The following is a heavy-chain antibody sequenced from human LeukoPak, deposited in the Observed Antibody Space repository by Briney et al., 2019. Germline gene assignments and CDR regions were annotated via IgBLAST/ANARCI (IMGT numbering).Heavy chain of an antibody. D-gene: IGHD2-15*01. CDR2: IWYDGSNK. Sequence: PGGSLRLSCAASGFTFSSYGMHWVRQAPGKGLEWVAVIWYDGSNKYYADSVKGRFTISRDNSKNTLYLQMNSLRAEDTAVYYCARALYCSGGSCTENDYWGQGTLVTVSS. V-gene: IGHV3-33*01. CDR3: ARALYCSGGSCTENDY. CDR1: GFTFSSYG. J-gene: IGHJ4*02.